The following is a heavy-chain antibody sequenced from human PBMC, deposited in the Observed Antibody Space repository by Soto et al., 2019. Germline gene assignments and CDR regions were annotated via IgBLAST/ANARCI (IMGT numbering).Heavy chain of an antibody. CDR2: IYYSGST. CDR3: ARQRVAARHHWIDP. D-gene: IGHD6-6*01. V-gene: IGHV4-39*01. J-gene: IGHJ5*02. CDR1: GGSISSSSYY. Sequence: SETLSLACTVSGGSISSSSYYWGWIRQPPGKGLEWIGSIYYSGSTYYNPSLKSRVTISVDTSKNQFSLKLSSVTAADTAVYYCARQRVAARHHWIDPWGQGTLVTVSS.